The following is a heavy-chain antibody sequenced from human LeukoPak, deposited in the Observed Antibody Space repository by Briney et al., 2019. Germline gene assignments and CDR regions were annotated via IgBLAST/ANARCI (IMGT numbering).Heavy chain of an antibody. V-gene: IGHV1-18*01. CDR2: ISAYNGNT. Sequence: AXVKVSCXASGYTFTSYGISWVRQAPGQGLEWMGWISAYNGNTNYAQKLQGRVTMTTDTSTSTAYMELRSLRSDDTAVYYCARXVXDYXWGSYRYFDYWGQGTLVTVSS. CDR1: GYTFTSYG. J-gene: IGHJ4*02. D-gene: IGHD3-16*02. CDR3: ARXVXDYXWGSYRYFDY.